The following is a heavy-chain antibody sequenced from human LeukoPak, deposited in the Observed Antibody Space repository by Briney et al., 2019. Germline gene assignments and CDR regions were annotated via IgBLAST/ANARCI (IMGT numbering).Heavy chain of an antibody. CDR2: INPNSGGT. D-gene: IGHD1-1*01. Sequence: GASVKVSCKASGYTFTGYYMHWVRQAPGQGLEWMGWINPNSGGTNYAQKFQGRVTMTRDTSISTAYMELSRLRSDDTAVYYCARGPRTTGTTEDYFDYWGQGTLVTVSS. CDR3: ARGPRTTGTTEDYFDY. CDR1: GYTFTGYY. J-gene: IGHJ4*02. V-gene: IGHV1-2*02.